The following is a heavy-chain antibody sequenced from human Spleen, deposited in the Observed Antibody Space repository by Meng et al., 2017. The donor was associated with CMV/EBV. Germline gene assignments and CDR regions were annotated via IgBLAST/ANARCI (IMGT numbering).Heavy chain of an antibody. D-gene: IGHD3-3*01. J-gene: IGHJ6*02. CDR1: GFTFSSYD. Sequence: GGSLRLSCAASGFTFSSYDMHWVRQTTGKGLERVSTIGTAGDTYYPGSVKGRFTISRENAKNSLYLQMNSLRAGDTAVYYCARGLYYDFWSSYYVPFPMDVWGQGTTVTVSS. CDR3: ARGLYYDFWSSYYVPFPMDV. CDR2: IGTAGDT. V-gene: IGHV3-13*01.